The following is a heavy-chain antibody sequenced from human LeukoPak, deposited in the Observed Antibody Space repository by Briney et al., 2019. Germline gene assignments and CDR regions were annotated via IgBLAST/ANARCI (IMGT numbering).Heavy chain of an antibody. CDR2: LSGTSGNT. D-gene: IGHD3-10*01. Sequence: PGGSLRLSCVASGFTFTNYVMNWVRQAPGQALEWVSALSGTSGNTYYADSVKGRFTISRDISKNTLYLQINSLRAEDTAVYYCARDPTGTMVHAFDIWGQGTMVTVSS. J-gene: IGHJ3*02. CDR3: ARDPTGTMVHAFDI. CDR1: GFTFTNYV. V-gene: IGHV3-23*01.